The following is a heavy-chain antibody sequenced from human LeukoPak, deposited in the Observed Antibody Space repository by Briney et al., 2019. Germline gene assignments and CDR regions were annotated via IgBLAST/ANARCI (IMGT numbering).Heavy chain of an antibody. CDR3: SSTDYPQSLKRRAILYLDMYKNQFSLAVNYVPAGDTDVYFCARHVAYIPRRKGAFDV. Sequence: SETLSLTCAVPDVSISTNSYYSGWARQPPGKGLEWIVNLEYTGSTNYTPSLKSRSTISVAMSKNHFSLNLTSGTAADTAVYYCSSTDYPQSLKRRAILYLDMYKNQFSLAVNYVPAGDTDVYFCARHVAYIPRRKGAFDVWGQGTTVYVSS. CDR1: DVSISTNSYY. V-gene: IGHV4-39*02. D-gene: IGHD2-2*02. J-gene: IGHJ3*01. CDR2: LEYTGST.